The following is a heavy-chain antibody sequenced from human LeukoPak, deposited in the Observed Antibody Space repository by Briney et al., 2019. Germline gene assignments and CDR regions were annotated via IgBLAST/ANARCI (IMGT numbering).Heavy chain of an antibody. CDR3: ARGTTVTAPLGY. CDR1: GYTFTNYG. J-gene: IGHJ4*02. Sequence: GASVKVSCKTSGYTFTNYGISWVRQAPGQGLEWMGWINPNSGGTNYAQKFQGRVTMTRDTSISTAYMELSRLRSDDTAVYYCARGTTVTAPLGYWGQGTLVTVSS. V-gene: IGHV1-2*02. CDR2: INPNSGGT. D-gene: IGHD4-17*01.